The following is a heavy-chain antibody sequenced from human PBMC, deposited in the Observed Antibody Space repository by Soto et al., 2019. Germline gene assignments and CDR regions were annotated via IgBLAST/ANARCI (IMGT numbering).Heavy chain of an antibody. CDR1: GYTLNTYG. J-gene: IGHJ4*02. V-gene: IGHV1-18*01. CDR2: ISANNDHT. Sequence: QVQLVQSGAEVKKPGASVKVSCKASGYTLNTYGITWVRQAPGQGLEWMGWISANNDHTNYPQKLQGRVTLTTDTSTSTSYMELRSDTTFDTPVDYSALGTDFDYWGQGTLATVSS. CDR3: ALGTDFDY.